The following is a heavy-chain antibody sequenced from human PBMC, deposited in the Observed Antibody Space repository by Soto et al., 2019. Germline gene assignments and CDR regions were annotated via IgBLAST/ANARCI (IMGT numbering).Heavy chain of an antibody. CDR2: IIPILGIA. J-gene: IGHJ5*02. D-gene: IGHD2-15*01. CDR1: GGTFSSYT. V-gene: IGHV1-69*04. CDR3: ARDDCSGGSCYSYNWFDP. Sequence: GASVKVSCTASGGTFSSYTISWVRQAPGQGLGWMGRIIPILGIANYAQKFQGRVTITADKSTSTAYMELSSLRSEDTAVYYCARDDCSGGSCYSYNWFDPWGQGTLVTVSS.